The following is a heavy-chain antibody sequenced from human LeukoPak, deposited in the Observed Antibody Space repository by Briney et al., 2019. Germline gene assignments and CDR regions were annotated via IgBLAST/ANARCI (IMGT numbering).Heavy chain of an antibody. J-gene: IGHJ5*02. V-gene: IGHV4-30-2*01. Sequence: SETLSLTCAVSGGSISSGGYSWSWIRQPPGKGLEWIGYIYHSGSTYYNPSLKSRVTISVDRSKNQFSLKLSSVTAADTAVYYCARLPLIATTRGGFDPWGQGTLVTVSS. CDR1: GGSISSGGYS. D-gene: IGHD1/OR15-1a*01. CDR2: IYHSGST. CDR3: ARLPLIATTRGGFDP.